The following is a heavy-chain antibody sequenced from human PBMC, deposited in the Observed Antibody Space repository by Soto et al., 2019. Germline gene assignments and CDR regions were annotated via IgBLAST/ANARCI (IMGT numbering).Heavy chain of an antibody. CDR1: GGTISRYY. V-gene: IGHV4-4*07. Sequence: SETLSLTCIVSGGTISRYYWSWFRQTARKRLEWIGRMYHTGTTDYNPSIKRRLSMSVDTSKNQFSLRLSSVTAADTALYYGARDVGYPAYEPGKPVDLWGQWRM. CDR2: MYHTGTT. D-gene: IGHD1-26*01. J-gene: IGHJ3*01. CDR3: ARDVGYPAYEPGKPVDL.